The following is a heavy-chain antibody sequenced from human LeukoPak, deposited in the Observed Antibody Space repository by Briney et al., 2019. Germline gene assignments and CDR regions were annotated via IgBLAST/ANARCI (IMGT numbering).Heavy chain of an antibody. D-gene: IGHD3-3*01. CDR2: IKSKTDGGTT. CDR3: TTDPYYDFWSGYYTVFYYYYGMDV. J-gene: IGHJ6*02. CDR1: GFTFRSHW. V-gene: IGHV3-15*01. Sequence: GGSLRLSCEGSGFTFRSHWMSWVRQAPGKGLEWVGRIKSKTDGGTTDYAAPVKGRFTISRDDSKNTLYLQMNSLKTEDTAVYYCTTDPYYDFWSGYYTVFYYYYGMDVWGQGTTVTVSS.